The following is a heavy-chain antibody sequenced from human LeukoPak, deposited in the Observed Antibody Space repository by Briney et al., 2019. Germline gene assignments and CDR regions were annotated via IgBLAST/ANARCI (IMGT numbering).Heavy chain of an antibody. CDR1: GYTFTGYY. D-gene: IGHD2-15*01. J-gene: IGHJ6*04. V-gene: IGHV1-2*04. CDR3: ARGRRYCSGGRNYGMDV. CDR2: INSNSGGT. Sequence: SVKVSCTASGYTFTGYYMHWVGQAPGQGLEWMGWINSNSGGTNYAQKFQGWVTMTRDTSISTAYMELSRLRSDDTAVYYCARGRRYCSGGRNYGMDVWGKGTTVTVSS.